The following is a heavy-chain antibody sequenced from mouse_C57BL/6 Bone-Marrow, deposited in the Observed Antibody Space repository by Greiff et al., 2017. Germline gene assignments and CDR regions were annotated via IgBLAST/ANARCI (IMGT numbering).Heavy chain of an antibody. CDR2: IYPRSGNT. CDR1: GYTFTSYG. Sequence: VQLMESGAELARPGASVKLSCKASGYTFTSYGISWVKQRTGQGLEWIGEIYPRSGNTYYNEKFKGKATLTADKSSSTAYMELRSLTSEDSAVYFCARGGIKRFAYWGQGTLVTVSA. CDR3: ARGGIKRFAY. V-gene: IGHV1-81*01. D-gene: IGHD2-4*01. J-gene: IGHJ3*01.